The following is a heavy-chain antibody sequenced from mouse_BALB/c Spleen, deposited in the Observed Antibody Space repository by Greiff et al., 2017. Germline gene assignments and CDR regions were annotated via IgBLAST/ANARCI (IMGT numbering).Heavy chain of an antibody. J-gene: IGHJ4*01. D-gene: IGHD2-4*01. CDR3: ARGDYDVGAMDY. CDR1: GFSLTSYG. CDR2: IWSDGST. V-gene: IGHV2-6-2*01. Sequence: VQGVESGPDLVAPSQSLSITCTVSGFSLTSYGVHWVRQPPGKGLEWLVVIWSDGSTTYNSALKSRLSISKDNSKSQVFLKMNSLQTDDTAMYYCARGDYDVGAMDYWGQGTSVTVSS.